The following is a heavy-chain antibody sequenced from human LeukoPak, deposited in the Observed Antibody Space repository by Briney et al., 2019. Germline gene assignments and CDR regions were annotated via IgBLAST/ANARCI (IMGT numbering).Heavy chain of an antibody. J-gene: IGHJ6*03. CDR3: AKDTRYLGYYYMDV. Sequence: GGSLRLSCAASGFTFDDYAMHWVPQAPGKGPEWVSGISWNSGSIGYADSVKGRFTISRDNAKNSLYLQMNSLRAEDMALYYCAKDTRYLGYYYMDVWGKGTTVTVSS. D-gene: IGHD1-26*01. V-gene: IGHV3-9*03. CDR1: GFTFDDYA. CDR2: ISWNSGSI.